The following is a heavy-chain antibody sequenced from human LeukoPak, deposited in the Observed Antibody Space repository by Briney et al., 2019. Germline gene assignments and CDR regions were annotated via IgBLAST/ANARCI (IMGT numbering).Heavy chain of an antibody. V-gene: IGHV4-34*01. J-gene: IGHJ6*03. CDR1: GGSFSGYY. CDR2: INPSGRI. Sequence: PSETLSLTCAVYGGSFSGYYWSWIRQAPGKGLEWIGEINPSGRISYNPSLKSRLTISVDASKNQFSLNLRSLTAADTAVYYCARGRQEVSMIVVVMTAVSYYLDVWGKGTTVTVS. CDR3: ARGRQEVSMIVVVMTAVSYYLDV. D-gene: IGHD3-22*01.